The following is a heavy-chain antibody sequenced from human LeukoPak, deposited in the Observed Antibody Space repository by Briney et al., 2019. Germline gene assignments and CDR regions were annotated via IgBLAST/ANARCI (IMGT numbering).Heavy chain of an antibody. CDR3: ARHSRHSYGSWDY. V-gene: IGHV4-59*08. CDR1: GGSISSYY. D-gene: IGHD5-18*01. Sequence: SETLSLTRTVSGGSISSYYWSWIRQPPRKGLEWIGYIYYSGSTNYNPSLKSRVTISVDTSKNQFSLKLSSVTAADTAVYYCARHSRHSYGSWDYWGQGTLVTVSS. J-gene: IGHJ4*02. CDR2: IYYSGST.